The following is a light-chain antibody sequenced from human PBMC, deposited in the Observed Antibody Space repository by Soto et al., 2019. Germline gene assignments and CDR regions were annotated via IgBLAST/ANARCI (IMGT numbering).Light chain of an antibody. CDR3: GSYSSGNTYV. CDR1: ASDVGGYDY. J-gene: IGLJ1*01. V-gene: IGLV2-14*01. CDR2: EVT. Sequence: QSALTQPASVSGSPGQSITISCTGTASDVGGYDYVSWYQQHPGTAPKLMIYEVTNRPSGVSDRFSGSKSGNTASLSISGPQAEDEADYFCGSYSSGNTYVFGTGTKLTVL.